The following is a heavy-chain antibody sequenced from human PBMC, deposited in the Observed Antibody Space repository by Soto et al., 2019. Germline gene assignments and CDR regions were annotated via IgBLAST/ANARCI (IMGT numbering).Heavy chain of an antibody. CDR3: TRGIALKAAVQGGAPDKYFFDS. CDR1: GGSFRGYY. V-gene: IGHV4-34*01. Sequence: PSETLSLTCAVYGGSFRGYYWSWIRQPPGKGLEWIGEINHSGSTNYNPSLKSRVTISVDTSKNQFSLELTSVTAADPAVYYCTRGIALKAAVQGGAPDKYFFDSWGQGILVTVSS. D-gene: IGHD6-25*01. CDR2: INHSGST. J-gene: IGHJ4*02.